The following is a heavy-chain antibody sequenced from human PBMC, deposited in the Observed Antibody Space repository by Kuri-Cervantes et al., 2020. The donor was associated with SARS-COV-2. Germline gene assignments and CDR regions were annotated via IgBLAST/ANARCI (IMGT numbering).Heavy chain of an antibody. D-gene: IGHD4-11*01. J-gene: IGHJ5*02. V-gene: IGHV4-34*01. Sequence: SETLSLTCAVYGGSFSGYYWSWIRQPPGKGLEWIGEINHSGSTNYNPSLKSRVTVSVDTSKNKLSLKLSSVTAADTAVYYCARGARDYNNWFDPWGQGTLVTVSS. CDR2: INHSGST. CDR3: ARGARDYNNWFDP. CDR1: GGSFSGYY.